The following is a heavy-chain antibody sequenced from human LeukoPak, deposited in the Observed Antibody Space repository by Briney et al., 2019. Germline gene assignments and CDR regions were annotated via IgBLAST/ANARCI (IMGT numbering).Heavy chain of an antibody. J-gene: IGHJ4*02. V-gene: IGHV1-46*01. D-gene: IGHD3-22*01. Sequence: GASVKVSCKASGYTFTSYYMHWVRQSPGQGLEWMGIINPSGGSTSYAQKFQGRVTMTRDMSTSTVYMELSSLRSVDTAVYYCARAGDSSGYYSLWGQGTLVTVSS. CDR1: GYTFTSYY. CDR3: ARAGDSSGYYSL. CDR2: INPSGGST.